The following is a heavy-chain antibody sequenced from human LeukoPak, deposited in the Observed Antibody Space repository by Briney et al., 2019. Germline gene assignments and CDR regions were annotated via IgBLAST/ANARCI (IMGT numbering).Heavy chain of an antibody. CDR2: IYYSGST. Sequence: PSETLSLTCTVSGGTISSYYWSWIRQPPGKGLEWIGYIYYSGSTNYNPSLESRVTISVDTSKNQFSLKLSSVTAADTAVYYCARVRLGIAAAGTLHGMDVWGQGTTVTVFS. CDR1: GGTISSYY. V-gene: IGHV4-59*01. J-gene: IGHJ6*02. CDR3: ARVRLGIAAAGTLHGMDV. D-gene: IGHD6-13*01.